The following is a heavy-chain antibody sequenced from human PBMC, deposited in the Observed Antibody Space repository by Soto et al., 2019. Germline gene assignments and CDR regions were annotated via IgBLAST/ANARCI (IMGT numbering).Heavy chain of an antibody. Sequence: QVQLVQSGAEVKKPGASVKVSCKSSGYTFSMSGISWVRQAPGQGLEWVGWISGYNGKTKYEQKIQDRVTMPTSTSTKVADMEMRSLRSDDTAVYYCAREGPRAYCQYGMDVWGQGTTGTVSS. V-gene: IGHV1-18*01. D-gene: IGHD2-15*01. J-gene: IGHJ6*02. CDR2: ISGYNGKT. CDR1: GYTFSMSG. CDR3: AREGPRAYCQYGMDV.